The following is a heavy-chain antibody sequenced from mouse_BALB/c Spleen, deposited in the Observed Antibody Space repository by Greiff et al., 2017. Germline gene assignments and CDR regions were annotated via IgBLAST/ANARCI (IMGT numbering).Heavy chain of an antibody. CDR1: GFSLTSYG. V-gene: IGHV2-9*02. CDR2: IWAGGST. J-gene: IGHJ4*01. Sequence: VMLVESGPGLVAPSQSLSITCTVSGFSLTSYGVHWVRQPPGKGLEWLGVIWAGGSTNYNSALMSRLSISKDNSKSQVFLKMNSLQTDDTAMYYCARFLYDYDVGNAMDYWGQGTSVTVSS. D-gene: IGHD2-4*01. CDR3: ARFLYDYDVGNAMDY.